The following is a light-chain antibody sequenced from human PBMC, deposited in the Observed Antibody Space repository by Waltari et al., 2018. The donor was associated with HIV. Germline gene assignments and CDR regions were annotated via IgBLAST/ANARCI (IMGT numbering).Light chain of an antibody. CDR3: SSYTTTDTPFV. Sequence: QSALTQPASVSGSPGQSITISCTGTSSDIGGYNFVSWYQQHPGKAPKLMIYDVSNRPSGVSTRVSGSKSGNSASLTISGLQAEDEADYFCSSYTTTDTPFVFGTGTKVTVL. V-gene: IGLV2-14*03. CDR2: DVS. J-gene: IGLJ1*01. CDR1: SSDIGGYNF.